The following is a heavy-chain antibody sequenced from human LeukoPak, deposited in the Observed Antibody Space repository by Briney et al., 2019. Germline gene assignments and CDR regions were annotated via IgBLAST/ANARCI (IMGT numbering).Heavy chain of an antibody. V-gene: IGHV4-39*07. CDR2: IYYSGST. J-gene: IGHJ4*02. Sequence: RTSETLSLTCTVSGGSISSSSYYWGWIRQPPGKGLEWIGSIYYSGSTYYNPSLKSRVTISVDTSKNQFSLKLSSVTAADTAVYYCARTVGATGDFDYWGQGTLVTVSS. D-gene: IGHD1-26*01. CDR1: GGSISSSSYY. CDR3: ARTVGATGDFDY.